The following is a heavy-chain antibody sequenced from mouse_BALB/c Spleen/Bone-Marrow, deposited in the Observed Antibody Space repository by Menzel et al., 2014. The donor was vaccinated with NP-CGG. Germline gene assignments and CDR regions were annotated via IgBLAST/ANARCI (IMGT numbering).Heavy chain of an antibody. J-gene: IGHJ2*01. CDR3: ARSGYYGSSYFDY. Sequence: DVKLQESGPELVKPGASVKISCKASGYSFTGYFMNWVMQSHGKSLEWIGRINPYNGDTFYNQKFKGKATLTVDKSSSTANMELRSLASEDSAVYYCARSGYYGSSYFDYWGQGTTLTVSS. CDR2: INPYNGDT. V-gene: IGHV1-20*02. D-gene: IGHD1-1*01. CDR1: GYSFTGYF.